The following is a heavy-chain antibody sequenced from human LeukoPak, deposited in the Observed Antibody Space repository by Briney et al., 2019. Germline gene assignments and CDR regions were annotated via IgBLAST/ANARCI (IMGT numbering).Heavy chain of an antibody. J-gene: IGHJ4*02. V-gene: IGHV1-69*13. Sequence: SVKVSCKASGYTFTSYYMRWVRQAPGQGLEWMGGIIPIFGTANYAQKFQGRVTITADESTSTAYMELSSLRSEDTAVYYCARVRGTYGSGSYYLAYWGQGTLVTVSS. CDR2: IIPIFGTA. CDR3: ARVRGTYGSGSYYLAY. CDR1: GYTFTSYY. D-gene: IGHD3-10*01.